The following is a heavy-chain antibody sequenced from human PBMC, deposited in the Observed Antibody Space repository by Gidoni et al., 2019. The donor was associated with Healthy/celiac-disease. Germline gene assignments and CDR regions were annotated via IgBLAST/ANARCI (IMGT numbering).Heavy chain of an antibody. D-gene: IGHD1-7*01. V-gene: IGHV1-69*06. CDR1: GGTFSSYA. Sequence: QVQLVQSGAEVKEPGSSVKVSCKASGGTFSSYAISWVRQAPGQGLEWMGGIIPIFCTANYAQTFQGRVMITADKSTSTAYMELSSLRSEDTAVYYCARDGAVELSAYLYWGQGTLVTVSS. CDR3: ARDGAVELSAYLY. CDR2: IIPIFCTA. J-gene: IGHJ4*02.